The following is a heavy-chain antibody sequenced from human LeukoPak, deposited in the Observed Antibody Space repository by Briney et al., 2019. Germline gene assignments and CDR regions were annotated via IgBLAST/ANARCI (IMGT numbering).Heavy chain of an antibody. CDR3: AKVPHDSSGYYLDPFDY. J-gene: IGHJ4*02. Sequence: PSGGSLRLSCAASGFTFSSYGMHWVRQAPGKGLEWVAFIRYDGSNKYYADSVKGRFTISRDNSKNTLYLQMNSLRAEDTAVYYCAKVPHDSSGYYLDPFDYWGQGTLVTVSS. D-gene: IGHD3-22*01. CDR2: IRYDGSNK. CDR1: GFTFSSYG. V-gene: IGHV3-30*02.